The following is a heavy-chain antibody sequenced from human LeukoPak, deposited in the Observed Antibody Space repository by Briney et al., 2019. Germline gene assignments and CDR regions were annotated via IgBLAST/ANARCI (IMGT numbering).Heavy chain of an antibody. D-gene: IGHD2-8*01. V-gene: IGHV4-61*01. CDR2: IHYSGGT. CDR1: GASLRGDYYS. Sequence: PSETLSLTCTVSGASLRGDYYSWTWIRQPPGRGLEWIGNIHYSGGTNYNPSLKSRVTISMDTSKNQFSLRLTSVTTADTAMYYCALNGDSWGQGNLVTVSS. CDR3: ALNGDS. J-gene: IGHJ4*02.